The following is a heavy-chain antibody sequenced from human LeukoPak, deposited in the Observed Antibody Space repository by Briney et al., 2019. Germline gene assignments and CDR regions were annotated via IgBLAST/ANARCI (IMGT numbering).Heavy chain of an antibody. Sequence: SVKVSCKASGGTFSSYAISWVRQAPGQGLEWMGRIIPIFGTANYAQKFQGRVTITTDESTSTAYMELSSLRSEDTAVYYCERDDSSGYGYWGQGTLVTVSS. CDR2: IIPIFGTA. V-gene: IGHV1-69*05. J-gene: IGHJ4*02. CDR1: GGTFSSYA. CDR3: ERDDSSGYGY. D-gene: IGHD3-22*01.